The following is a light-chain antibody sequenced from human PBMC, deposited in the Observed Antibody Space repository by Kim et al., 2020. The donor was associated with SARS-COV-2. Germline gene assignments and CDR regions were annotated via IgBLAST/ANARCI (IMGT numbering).Light chain of an antibody. V-gene: IGLV3-1*01. CDR1: KLGDKY. CDR2: QDS. Sequence: VPPGQTASITCSGDKLGDKYACWYQQKPGQSPVLCIYQDSKRPSWIPDRFSGSNSGNTATLTISGTQAMDEADYYCQAWDSITVLFGGGTQLTV. J-gene: IGLJ2*01. CDR3: QAWDSITVL.